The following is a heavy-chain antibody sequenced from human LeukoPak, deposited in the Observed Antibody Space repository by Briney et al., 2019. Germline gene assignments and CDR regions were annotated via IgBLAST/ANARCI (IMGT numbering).Heavy chain of an antibody. V-gene: IGHV3-30-3*01. J-gene: IGHJ4*02. CDR3: ARDALSQNDYGDY. CDR1: GFTFSSYA. CDR2: ISYDGSNK. Sequence: GGSLRLSCAASGFTFSSYAMSWVRQAPGKGLEWVAVISYDGSNKYYADSVKGRFTISRDNSKNTLYLQMNSLRAEDTAVYYCARDALSQNDYGDYWGQGTLVTVSS.